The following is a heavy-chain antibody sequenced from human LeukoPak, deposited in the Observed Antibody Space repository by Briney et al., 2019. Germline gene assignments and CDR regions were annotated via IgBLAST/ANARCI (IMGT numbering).Heavy chain of an antibody. CDR1: GFTFSNYG. CDR3: AKGETSGGSCYSASDY. CDR2: IWYDGSNK. V-gene: IGHV3-33*06. Sequence: GRSLRLSCVASGFTFSNYGMHWVRQAPGKGLEWVAVIWYDGSNKYYGDYVKGRFTISRDNSKNTVYLQMNSLRAEDTAVYYCAKGETSGGSCYSASDYWGQGTLVTVSS. J-gene: IGHJ4*02. D-gene: IGHD2-15*01.